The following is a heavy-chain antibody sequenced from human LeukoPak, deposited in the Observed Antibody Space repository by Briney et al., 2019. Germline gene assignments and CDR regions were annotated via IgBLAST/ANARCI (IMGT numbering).Heavy chain of an antibody. CDR2: IYTSGST. D-gene: IGHD2-15*01. V-gene: IGHV4-61*02. CDR3: ATSPLYCSGGSCYQGYFDY. Sequence: SETLSLTCTVSGGSISSGSYYWSWIRQPAGKGLEWIGRIYTSGSTYYNPSLKSRVTISVDTSKNQFSLKLSSVTAADTAVYYCATSPLYCSGGSCYQGYFDYWGQGTLVTVSS. CDR1: GGSISSGSYY. J-gene: IGHJ4*02.